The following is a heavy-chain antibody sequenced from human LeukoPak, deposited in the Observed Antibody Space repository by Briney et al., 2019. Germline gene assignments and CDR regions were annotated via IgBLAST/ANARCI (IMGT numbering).Heavy chain of an antibody. D-gene: IGHD1-26*01. CDR2: IRSKANSYAT. Sequence: GRSLRLSCAASGFTFSGSAMHWVRQASGKGLEWVGRIRSKANSYATAYAASVKGRFTISRDDSKNTAYLQMNSLKTEDTAVYYCTRRVSGSYYTDYWGQGTLVTVSS. V-gene: IGHV3-73*01. CDR1: GFTFSGSA. CDR3: TRRVSGSYYTDY. J-gene: IGHJ4*02.